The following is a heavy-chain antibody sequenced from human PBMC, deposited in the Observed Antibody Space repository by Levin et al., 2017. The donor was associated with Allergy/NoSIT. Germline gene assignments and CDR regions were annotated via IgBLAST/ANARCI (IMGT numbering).Heavy chain of an antibody. CDR3: TKDSFRGYSLGSNFEVYSLDV. J-gene: IGHJ6*02. D-gene: IGHD5-18*01. CDR1: GFIFEDYA. V-gene: IGHV3-9*01. CDR2: ISWSSHSL. Sequence: GGSLRLSCEASGFIFEDYAMHWVRQVPGKGLEWVAGISWSSHSLGYADSVKGRFTISRDNAKNSLYLQMYSLRFEDTALYYCTKDSFRGYSLGSNFEVYSLDVWGHGTAVPV.